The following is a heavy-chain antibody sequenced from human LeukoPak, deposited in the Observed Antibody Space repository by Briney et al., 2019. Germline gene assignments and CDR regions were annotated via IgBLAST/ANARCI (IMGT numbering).Heavy chain of an antibody. D-gene: IGHD3-22*01. V-gene: IGHV4-61*02. CDR3: ARDLTDYYELDY. CDR2: IYTSGST. J-gene: IGHJ4*02. CDR1: GGSISSSSSY. Sequence: SETLSLTCTVSGGSISSSSSYWGWIRQPAGKGLEWIGRIYTSGSTNYNPSLKSRVTMSVDTSKNQFSLNLISVTAADTAVYYCARDLTDYYELDYWGQGTLVTVSS.